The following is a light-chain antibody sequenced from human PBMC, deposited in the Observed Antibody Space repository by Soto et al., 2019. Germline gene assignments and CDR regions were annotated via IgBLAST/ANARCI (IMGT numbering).Light chain of an antibody. CDR1: QSVSSSY. CDR3: QQYGSSPLT. CDR2: GAS. J-gene: IGKJ4*01. V-gene: IGKV3-20*01. Sequence: EIVLTQSRGTLSLSPGERATLSCRASQSVSSSYLAWYQQKPGQAPRLLIYGASSMATGIPDRFSGSGSGTDLTLTISRLETEEFAVYYCQQYGSSPLTFGGGTKVEIK.